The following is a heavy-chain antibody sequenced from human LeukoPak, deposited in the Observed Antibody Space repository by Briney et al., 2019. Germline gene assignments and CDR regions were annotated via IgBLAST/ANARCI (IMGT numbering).Heavy chain of an antibody. V-gene: IGHV1-69*05. J-gene: IGHJ6*03. Sequence: ASVKVSCKASGGTLSSYAISWVRQAPGQGLEWMGGIIPIFGTANYAQKFQGRVTITTDESTSTAYMELSSLRSEDTAVYYCARGLVGATTGYYYYMDVWGKGTTVTVSS. D-gene: IGHD1-26*01. CDR3: ARGLVGATTGYYYYMDV. CDR2: IIPIFGTA. CDR1: GGTLSSYA.